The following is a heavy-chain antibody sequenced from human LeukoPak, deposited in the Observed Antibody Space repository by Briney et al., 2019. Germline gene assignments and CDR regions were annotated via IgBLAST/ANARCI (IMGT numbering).Heavy chain of an antibody. CDR3: ARDEPGYGEFLLY. D-gene: IGHD3-10*01. CDR2: INEDGSAK. J-gene: IGHJ4*02. CDR1: GFTFSSYA. Sequence: PGGSLRLSCAASGFTFSSYAMSWVRQAPGKGLEWVANINEDGSAKSYVDSVKGRFTISRDNTRNSLYLQITGLRAEDTAVYYCARDEPGYGEFLLYWGQGTLVTVSS. V-gene: IGHV3-7*01.